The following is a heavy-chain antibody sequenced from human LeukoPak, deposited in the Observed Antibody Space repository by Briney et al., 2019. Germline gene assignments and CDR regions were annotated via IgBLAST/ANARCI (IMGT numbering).Heavy chain of an antibody. D-gene: IGHD3-22*01. J-gene: IGHJ4*02. CDR2: IWYDGSNI. Sequence: PGGSLRLSCAASGFTFSSYWMHWVRQAPGKGLEWLAVIWYDGSNIYYADPVKGRFAISRDNSKNTLYLQINSLRAEDTAVCYCARARNDYDTSSFSALDYWGQGTLVTVSS. CDR1: GFTFSSYW. CDR3: ARARNDYDTSSFSALDY. V-gene: IGHV3-33*08.